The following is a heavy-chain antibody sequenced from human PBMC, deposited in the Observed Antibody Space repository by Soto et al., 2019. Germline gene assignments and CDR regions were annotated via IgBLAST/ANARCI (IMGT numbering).Heavy chain of an antibody. V-gene: IGHV4-31*03. CDR1: GGSISIGGYY. J-gene: IGHJ5*02. Sequence: TLCLTCPVSGGSISIGGYYGSWIRQHPGKGLEWIGYIYYSGSTYYNPSLKSRVTISVDTSKNQFSLKLSSVTAADTAVYYCARAAGSSSWDGLDWFDPWGQGTLVTVYS. D-gene: IGHD6-13*01. CDR3: ARAAGSSSWDGLDWFDP. CDR2: IYYSGST.